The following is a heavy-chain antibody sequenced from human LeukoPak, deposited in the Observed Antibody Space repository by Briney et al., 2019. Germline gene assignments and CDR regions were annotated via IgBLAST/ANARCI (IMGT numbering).Heavy chain of an antibody. V-gene: IGHV3-7*05. CDR3: ARGVDGYNPANDY. CDR2: IKHDGSEK. J-gene: IGHJ4*02. CDR1: GFIFRDYW. Sequence: GSLRLSCAASGFIFRDYWMSWVRQAPGKGLEWVANIKHDGSEKFYVDSVKGRFTISRDYAKNSLYLQMNSLRAEDTAVYYCARGVDGYNPANDYWGQGTLVTVSS. D-gene: IGHD5-24*01.